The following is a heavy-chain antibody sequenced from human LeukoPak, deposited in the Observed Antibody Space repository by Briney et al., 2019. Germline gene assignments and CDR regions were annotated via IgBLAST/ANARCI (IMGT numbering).Heavy chain of an antibody. CDR2: IYASGGA. CDR1: GGSISSGSYY. V-gene: IGHV4-61*02. D-gene: IGHD2-8*01. Sequence: SETLSLTCTVSGGSISSGSYYWSWIRQPAGKGLEWIGRIYASGGANYNPSLKSRVTISVDTSKNQFSLKLSSVTAADTAVYYCARIGVVVMVDNWFDPWGQGTLVTVSS. J-gene: IGHJ5*02. CDR3: ARIGVVVMVDNWFDP.